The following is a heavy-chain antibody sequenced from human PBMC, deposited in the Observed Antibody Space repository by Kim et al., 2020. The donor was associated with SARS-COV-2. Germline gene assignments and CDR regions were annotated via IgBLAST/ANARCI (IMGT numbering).Heavy chain of an antibody. CDR3: ARDRYSSGRGWFDP. J-gene: IGHJ5*02. D-gene: IGHD6-19*01. CDR1: GFTFSSYA. V-gene: IGHV3-30*04. CDR2: ISYDGSNK. Sequence: GGSLRLSCAASGFTFSSYAMHWVRQAPGKGLEWVAVISYDGSNKYYADSVKGRFTISRDNSKNTLYLQMNSLRAEDTAVYYCARDRYSSGRGWFDPWGQGTLVTVSS.